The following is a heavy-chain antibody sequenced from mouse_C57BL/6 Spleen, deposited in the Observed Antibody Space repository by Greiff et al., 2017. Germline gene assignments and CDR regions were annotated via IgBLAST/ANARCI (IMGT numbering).Heavy chain of an antibody. D-gene: IGHD4-1*01. CDR3: VGQPPNWDYWYFDV. J-gene: IGHJ1*03. CDR2: IRSKSNNYAT. V-gene: IGHV10-1*01. CDR1: GFSFNTYA. Sequence: EVQVVESGGGLVQPKGSLKLSCAASGFSFNTYAMNWVRQAPGKGLEWVARIRSKSNNYATYYADSVKDRFTISRDDSESMLYLQMNNLKTEDTAMYDCVGQPPNWDYWYFDVWGTGTTVTVSS.